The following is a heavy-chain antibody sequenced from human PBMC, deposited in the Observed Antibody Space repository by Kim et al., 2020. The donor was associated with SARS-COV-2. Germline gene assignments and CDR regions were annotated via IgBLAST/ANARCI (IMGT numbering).Heavy chain of an antibody. D-gene: IGHD3-22*01. CDR2: ISSSSSTI. CDR3: ARGYMDYYDSSGPVDY. CDR1: GFTFSSYS. J-gene: IGHJ4*02. Sequence: GGSLRLSCAASGFTFSSYSMNWVRQAPGKGLEWGSYISSSSSTIYYADSVKGRFTISRDNAKNSLYLQMNSLRDEDTAVYYCARGYMDYYDSSGPVDYWGQGTLVTVSS. V-gene: IGHV3-48*02.